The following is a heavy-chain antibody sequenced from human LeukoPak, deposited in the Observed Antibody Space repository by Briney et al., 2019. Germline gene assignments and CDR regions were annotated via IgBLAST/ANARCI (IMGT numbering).Heavy chain of an antibody. V-gene: IGHV1-8*03. D-gene: IGHD6-19*01. CDR1: GYTFTGYY. CDR3: AKPTGYSSGWYRY. J-gene: IGHJ4*02. Sequence: GASVKVSCKASGYTFTGYYMHWVRQATGQGLEWMGWMNPNSGNTGYAQKFQGRVTITRNTSISTAYMELSSLRSEDTAVYYCAKPTGYSSGWYRYWGQGTLVTVSS. CDR2: MNPNSGNT.